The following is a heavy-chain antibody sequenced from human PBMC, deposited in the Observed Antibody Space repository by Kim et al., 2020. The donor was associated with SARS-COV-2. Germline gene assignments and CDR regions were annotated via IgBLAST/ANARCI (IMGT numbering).Heavy chain of an antibody. CDR2: IYYSVST. V-gene: IGHV4-39*01. J-gene: IGHJ4*02. CDR3: ARRPIAAAGYYYFDH. Sequence: SETLSLTCTVSGGSISSSSYYWGWIRQPPGKGLDWIGSIYYSVSTYYNPSLKSRVTISVDTSKNQFSLKLSSVTAADTAVYCCARRPIAAAGYYYFDHWGQGTLVTVSS. D-gene: IGHD6-13*01. CDR1: GGSISSSSYY.